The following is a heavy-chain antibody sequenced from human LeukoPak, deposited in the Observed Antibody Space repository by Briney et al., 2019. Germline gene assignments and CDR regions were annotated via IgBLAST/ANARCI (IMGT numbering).Heavy chain of an antibody. J-gene: IGHJ4*02. CDR3: ATVGLETFDN. CDR2: ITGSGGST. CDR1: GFTFSSYA. D-gene: IGHD1-1*01. V-gene: IGHV3-23*01. Sequence: GGSLRLSCAASGFTFSSYAMSWVRQAPGKGLEWVSAITGSGGSTYYADSVKGRFTISRDNSKNTLYLQMNSLKSEDTAVYYCATVGLETFDNWGQGTLVTVSS.